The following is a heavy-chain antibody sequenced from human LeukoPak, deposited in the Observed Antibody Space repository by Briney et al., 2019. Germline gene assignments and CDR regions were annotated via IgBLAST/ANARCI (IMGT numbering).Heavy chain of an antibody. D-gene: IGHD1-26*01. Sequence: GGSLRLSCAASGFTFSSYEMNWVRQAPGKGLEWVSYISSSGSTIYYADSVKGRFTISRDNAKNSLYLQMDSLRAEDTAVYYCVRGEWELLDYWGQGTLVTVSS. CDR2: ISSSGSTI. J-gene: IGHJ4*02. CDR3: VRGEWELLDY. CDR1: GFTFSSYE. V-gene: IGHV3-48*03.